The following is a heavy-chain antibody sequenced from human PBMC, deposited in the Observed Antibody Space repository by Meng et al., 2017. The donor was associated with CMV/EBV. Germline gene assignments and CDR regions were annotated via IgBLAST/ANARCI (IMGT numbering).Heavy chain of an antibody. CDR3: ARLRSGWSPFDY. J-gene: IGHJ4*02. V-gene: IGHV5-51*01. CDR2: IHPSDSDT. Sequence: GESLKISCKGSGYSFNTYWIGWVRQTPGKGLEWMGIIHPSDSDTRYSPSIQGQVTISVDKSISTAYLQWSSLKASDTAMYYCARLRSGWSPFDYWGQGTLVTVSS. D-gene: IGHD6-19*01. CDR1: GYSFNTYW.